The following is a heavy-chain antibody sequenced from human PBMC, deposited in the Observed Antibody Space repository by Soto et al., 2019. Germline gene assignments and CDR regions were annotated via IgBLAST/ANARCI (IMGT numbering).Heavy chain of an antibody. CDR1: GASVSNKTYY. Sequence: SETLSLTCSVSGASVSNKTYYWSWIRQPPGKRLEWLGYVYYIGTTNYTPSLKGRVTMSVDLSKNQFSLRLTSVTAADTALYYCARTTAVPNSLRSRYFFDSLGQPTLVAVYS. V-gene: IGHV4-61*01. J-gene: IGHJ4*02. CDR3: ARTTAVPNSLRSRYFFDS. D-gene: IGHD4-17*01. CDR2: VYYIGTT.